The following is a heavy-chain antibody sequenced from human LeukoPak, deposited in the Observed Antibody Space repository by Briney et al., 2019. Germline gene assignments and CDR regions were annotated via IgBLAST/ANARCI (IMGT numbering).Heavy chain of an antibody. D-gene: IGHD2-2*01. CDR3: ARDPYLPSWVFYFDY. J-gene: IGHJ4*02. Sequence: PGGSLRLSCAASGFTFSSYSMHWVRQAPGKGLEWVALISSDGFNKYYADSVKGRFTISRDNSKNALYLQMNSLRPEDTAMYYCARDPYLPSWVFYFDYCGQGTLVTVSS. CDR1: GFTFSSYS. V-gene: IGHV3-30-3*01. CDR2: ISSDGFNK.